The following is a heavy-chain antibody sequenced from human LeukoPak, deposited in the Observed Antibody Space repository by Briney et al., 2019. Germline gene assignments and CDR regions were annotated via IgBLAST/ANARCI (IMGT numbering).Heavy chain of an antibody. J-gene: IGHJ4*02. V-gene: IGHV1-2*02. CDR1: GYTFTGYY. CDR2: INPNSGGT. Sequence: ASVKVSCKASGYTFTGYYMHWVRQAPGQELECIGWINPNSGGTNYAQKFHGRVTMTRDTSISTAYMELSRLRSDDTAVYYCARDLHYDILTGYNYWGQGTLVTVSS. D-gene: IGHD3-9*01. CDR3: ARDLHYDILTGYNY.